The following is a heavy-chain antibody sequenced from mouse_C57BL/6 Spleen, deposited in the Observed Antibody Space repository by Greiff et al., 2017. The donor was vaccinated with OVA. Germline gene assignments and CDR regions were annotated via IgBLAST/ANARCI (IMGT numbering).Heavy chain of an antibody. CDR1: GFTIKNTY. V-gene: IGHV14-3*01. Sequence: EVQLQQSVAELVRPGASVKLSCTASGFTIKNTYMHWVKQRPEQGLEWIGRIDPANGNTKYAPKFQGKATITADTSSNTAYLQLSSLTSEDTAIYYCATYGSSYVYFDYWGQGTTLTVSS. D-gene: IGHD1-1*01. J-gene: IGHJ2*01. CDR2: IDPANGNT. CDR3: ATYGSSYVYFDY.